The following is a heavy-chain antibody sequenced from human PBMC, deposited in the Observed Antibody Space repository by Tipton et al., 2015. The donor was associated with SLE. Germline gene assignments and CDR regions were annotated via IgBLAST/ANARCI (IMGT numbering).Heavy chain of an antibody. CDR3: ARGQHQLGRFDP. Sequence: TLSLTCTVSGGFISSYYWSWIRQPAGKGLEWIGRSYNSGSTNYNPSLKSRVTMSVDTSKNQFSLKLSSVTAADTAVYYCARGQHQLGRFDPWGQGTLVTVPS. CDR2: SYNSGST. J-gene: IGHJ5*02. D-gene: IGHD1-1*01. CDR1: GGFISSYY. V-gene: IGHV4-4*07.